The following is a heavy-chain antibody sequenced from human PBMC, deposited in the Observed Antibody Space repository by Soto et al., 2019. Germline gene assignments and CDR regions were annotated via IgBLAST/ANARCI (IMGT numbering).Heavy chain of an antibody. Sequence: EVHLLESGGGLVQPGGSLRLSCAASGFTFSSYGMSWVRQAPGKGLEWVSAISGSGGTTYYADSVKGRFTISRDQSKNTLYLQMNSLSVEDTAIYCCAKRIHDYWGLGTLVTVSS. D-gene: IGHD2-15*01. CDR2: ISGSGGTT. CDR1: GFTFSSYG. CDR3: AKRIHDY. J-gene: IGHJ4*02. V-gene: IGHV3-23*01.